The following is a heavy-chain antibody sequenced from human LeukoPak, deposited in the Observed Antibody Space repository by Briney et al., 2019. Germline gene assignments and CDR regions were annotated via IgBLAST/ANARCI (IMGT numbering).Heavy chain of an antibody. V-gene: IGHV3-30*03. D-gene: IGHD3-22*01. Sequence: GSLRLSCAASGFTFSSYGMHWVRQAPGKGLEWVAVILYDGSNKYYADSVKGRFTISRDNSKNTLYLQMNSLRAEDTTVYYCARGKFDSSGYYDYWGQGTLVTVSS. CDR2: ILYDGSNK. CDR3: ARGKFDSSGYYDY. J-gene: IGHJ4*02. CDR1: GFTFSSYG.